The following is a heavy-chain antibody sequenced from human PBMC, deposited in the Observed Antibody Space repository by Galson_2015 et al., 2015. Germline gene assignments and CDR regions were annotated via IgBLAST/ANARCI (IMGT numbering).Heavy chain of an antibody. J-gene: IGHJ5*01. Sequence: SLRLSCAGSGFTFSRYWMHRVRHRPGKGLVWVSRIDGDGGGIAYADAVKGRFTISRDNAKNTLYLQMNSLRVEDTAAYYCARDPYSSSWFDYWGQGTLVTVSS. CDR1: GFTFSRYW. D-gene: IGHD6-13*01. CDR2: IDGDGGGI. V-gene: IGHV3-74*01. CDR3: ARDPYSSSWFDY.